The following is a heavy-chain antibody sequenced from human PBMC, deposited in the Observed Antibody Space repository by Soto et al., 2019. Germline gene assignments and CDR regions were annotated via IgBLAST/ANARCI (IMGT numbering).Heavy chain of an antibody. CDR1: GFTFSSYA. D-gene: IGHD3-10*01. Sequence: EVQLLESGGDWVQPGGSLRLSCAASGFTFSSYAMTWVRQAPGKGLEWVSSISSSGTNKYYADSVEGRFTISRDNSKNTVFLQLNSLRGEDTAVYYCAKDRDARGVIIPRAGDYGGQGTLVAVSS. V-gene: IGHV3-23*01. CDR3: AKDRDARGVIIPRAGDY. J-gene: IGHJ4*02. CDR2: ISSSGTNK.